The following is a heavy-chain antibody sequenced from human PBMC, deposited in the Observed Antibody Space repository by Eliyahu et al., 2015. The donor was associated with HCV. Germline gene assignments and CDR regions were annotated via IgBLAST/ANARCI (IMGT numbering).Heavy chain of an antibody. Sequence: EVQLLESGGGLVQPGGSLRLSCAASGFXFSSYAMSXVRQAPGKGLEWVSAISGSGGSTYYADSVKGRFTISRDNSKNTLYLQMNSLRAEDTAVYYCAKELIELDYYGMDVWGQGTTVTVSS. D-gene: IGHD2-8*01. CDR1: GFXFSSYA. CDR3: AKELIELDYYGMDV. V-gene: IGHV3-23*01. CDR2: ISGSGGST. J-gene: IGHJ6*02.